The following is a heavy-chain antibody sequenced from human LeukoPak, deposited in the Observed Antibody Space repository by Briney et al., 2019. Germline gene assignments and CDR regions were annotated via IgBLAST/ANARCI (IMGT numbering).Heavy chain of an antibody. J-gene: IGHJ4*02. V-gene: IGHV3-23*01. CDR2: ISGRGIST. CDR3: AKDGGDGYYFDY. CDR1: GFTFSTYA. Sequence: GGSLRLSCAASGFTFSTYAMSWVRQAPGKGLEWVSFISGRGISTYYADSVKGRFTISRDNSKNTLYLQMNSLRAEDTAVYYCAKDGGDGYYFDYWGQGTLVTVSS. D-gene: IGHD5-24*01.